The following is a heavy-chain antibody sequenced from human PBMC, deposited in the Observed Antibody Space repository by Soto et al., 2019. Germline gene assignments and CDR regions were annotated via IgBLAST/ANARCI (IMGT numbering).Heavy chain of an antibody. D-gene: IGHD2-15*01. CDR3: ANAYCSGGYCSDYFDY. CDR1: GFTFSSYA. CDR2: ISGSGGST. J-gene: IGHJ4*02. V-gene: IGHV3-23*01. Sequence: EVQLLESGGGLEQPGGSLRLSCAASGFTFSSYAMSWVRQAPGKGLEWVSTISGSGGSTFYADSVKGRFTISRDNSKNPLYLQMDSLRAEDTAVYYCANAYCSGGYCSDYFDYWGQGTLVTVSS.